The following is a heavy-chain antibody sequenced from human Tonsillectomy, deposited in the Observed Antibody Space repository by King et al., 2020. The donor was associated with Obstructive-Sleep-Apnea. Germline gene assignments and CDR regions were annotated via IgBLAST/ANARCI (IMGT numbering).Heavy chain of an antibody. CDR2: IYHSGST. Sequence: VQLQESGPGLVKPSETLSLTCTVSGYSISSGHYWGWVRQPPGKGLEWIGTIYHSGSTYYNPSLKSRVTISVDTSKNQFSLKLSSVTAADTAVFHCARERAQTGTAGHFFDHWGQGTLVTVSS. CDR3: ARERAQTGTAGHFFDH. CDR1: GYSISSGHY. V-gene: IGHV4-38-2*02. J-gene: IGHJ4*02. D-gene: IGHD1-7*01.